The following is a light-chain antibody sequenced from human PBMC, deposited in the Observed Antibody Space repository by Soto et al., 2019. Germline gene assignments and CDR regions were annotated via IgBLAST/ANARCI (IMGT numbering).Light chain of an antibody. CDR1: QSISSW. CDR3: QQYNSYSLT. V-gene: IGKV1-5*03. CDR2: KAS. J-gene: IGKJ1*01. Sequence: DIQMTHSPSTLSASVGDRVTITCRASQSISSWLAWYQQKPGKAPKLLIYKASSLESGVPSRFSGSGSGTELTLRISSLQPDDFATYYCQQYNSYSLTLGQGTKVDI.